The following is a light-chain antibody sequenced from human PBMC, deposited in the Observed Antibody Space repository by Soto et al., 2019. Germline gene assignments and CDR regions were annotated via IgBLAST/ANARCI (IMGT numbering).Light chain of an antibody. CDR2: AAS. V-gene: IGKV1-9*01. CDR1: QGISSY. CDR3: QQLNSTRWT. J-gene: IGKJ1*01. Sequence: DIQLTQSPSFLSASVGDRVTITCRASQGISSYLAWYQQKPGKAPKLLIYAASTLQSGVPSRFSGSGSGTEFTLTISSLQPEDFATYYCQQLNSTRWTFGQGTKVEIK.